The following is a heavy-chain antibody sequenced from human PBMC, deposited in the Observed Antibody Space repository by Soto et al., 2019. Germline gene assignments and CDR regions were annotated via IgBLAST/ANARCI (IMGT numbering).Heavy chain of an antibody. CDR2: IYYSGST. CDR3: ARLSSTSFDP. V-gene: IGHV4-59*08. D-gene: IGHD2-2*01. Sequence: SETLSLTCTVSGGSISSYYWSWIRQPPGKGLEWIGYIYYSGSTNYNPSLKSRVTISVDTSKNQFSLKLSSVTAADTAVYYCARLSSTSFDPWGQGTLVTVSS. CDR1: GGSISSYY. J-gene: IGHJ5*02.